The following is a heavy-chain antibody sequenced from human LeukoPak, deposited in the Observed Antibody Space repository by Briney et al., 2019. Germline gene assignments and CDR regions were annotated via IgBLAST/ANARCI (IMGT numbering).Heavy chain of an antibody. D-gene: IGHD1-1*01. CDR3: ARDRGNDFLDY. J-gene: IGHJ4*02. Sequence: GGSLRLSCAASGLTFSSHWMHWVRQAPGKGLEWVAFIWSDGSSEYYADSVKGRFTVSRDNSKNAVYLQINGLRVEDTAVYHCARDRGNDFLDYWGQGTLVTVSS. CDR2: IWSDGSSE. V-gene: IGHV3-33*08. CDR1: GLTFSSHW.